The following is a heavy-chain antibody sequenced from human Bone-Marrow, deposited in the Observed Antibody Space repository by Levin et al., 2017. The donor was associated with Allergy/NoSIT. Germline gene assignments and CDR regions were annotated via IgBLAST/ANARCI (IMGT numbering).Heavy chain of an antibody. D-gene: IGHD3-16*01. Sequence: GGSPRLSCAASGFTFDDYAMHWVRQAPGKGLEWVSGISWNSGSIGYADSVKGRFTISRDNAKNSLYLQMNSLRAEDTALYYCAKDITLEGDDAFDIWGQGTMVTVSS. J-gene: IGHJ3*02. V-gene: IGHV3-9*01. CDR2: ISWNSGSI. CDR3: AKDITLEGDDAFDI. CDR1: GFTFDDYA.